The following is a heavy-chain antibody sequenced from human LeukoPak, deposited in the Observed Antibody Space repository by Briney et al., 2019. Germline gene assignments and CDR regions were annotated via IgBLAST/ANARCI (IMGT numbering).Heavy chain of an antibody. V-gene: IGHV1-18*01. CDR2: ISAYNGNT. Sequence: ASVKVSCKASGYTFTSYGISWVRQAPGQGLEWMGWISAYNGNTNYAQKLQGRVTMTTDTSTSTAYMELRSLRSDDTAVYYCARSGSMTTVTTDPDYWGQGTLVTVSS. J-gene: IGHJ4*02. CDR3: ARSGSMTTVTTDPDY. CDR1: GYTFTSYG. D-gene: IGHD4-11*01.